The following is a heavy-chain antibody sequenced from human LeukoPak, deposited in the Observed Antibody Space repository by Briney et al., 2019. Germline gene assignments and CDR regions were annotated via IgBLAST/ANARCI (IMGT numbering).Heavy chain of an antibody. D-gene: IGHD2-2*02. CDR3: ARGGEEYCSSTSCYRYNYYYGMDV. CDR2: MNPNSGHT. J-gene: IGHJ6*02. V-gene: IGHV1-8*01. CDR1: GYTFTSYD. Sequence: ASVKVSCRASGYTFTSYDINWVRQATGQGLEWMGWMNPNSGHTGYAQKFQGRVTMTRNTSISTAYMELSSLRSEDTAVYYCARGGEEYCSSTSCYRYNYYYGMDVWGQGTTVTVSS.